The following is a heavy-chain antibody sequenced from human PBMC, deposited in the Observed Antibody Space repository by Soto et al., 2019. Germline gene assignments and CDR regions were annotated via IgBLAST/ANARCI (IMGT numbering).Heavy chain of an antibody. CDR2: IYGGGTT. D-gene: IGHD6-19*01. CDR3: VQTTGWPGFDF. V-gene: IGHV3-53*01. J-gene: IGHJ4*02. CDR1: GLPVMTKT. Sequence: EVQLVESGGGVIQPGGPLRPPWPAPGLPVMTKTWTWARQAPGKGWEWVSVIYGGGTTYYADSVKGRFTTSRDTSKNTLYLQMTSLRAEDTAVYYCVQTTGWPGFDFWGQGTLVTVSS.